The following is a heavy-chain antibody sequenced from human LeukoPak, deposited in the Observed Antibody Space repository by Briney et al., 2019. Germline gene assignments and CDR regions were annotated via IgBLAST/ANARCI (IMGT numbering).Heavy chain of an antibody. CDR3: ARSGSHDY. Sequence: GGSLRLSCAASGFTFSTYWMHWVRQAPGKGLVWVSRIKSDGSSTSYADSVKGRFTISRDNAKNSLYLQMNSLRADDTAVYYCARSGSHDYWGQGTLVTVSS. V-gene: IGHV3-74*01. CDR2: IKSDGSST. J-gene: IGHJ4*02. D-gene: IGHD1-26*01. CDR1: GFTFSTYW.